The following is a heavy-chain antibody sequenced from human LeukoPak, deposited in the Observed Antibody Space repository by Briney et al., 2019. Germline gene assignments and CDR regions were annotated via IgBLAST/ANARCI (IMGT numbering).Heavy chain of an antibody. V-gene: IGHV4-4*07. CDR3: ARGFPYCSSTSCYHNWFDP. CDR1: GGSINTYY. CDR2: IYSSGGT. D-gene: IGHD2-2*01. J-gene: IGHJ5*02. Sequence: SETLSLTCTVSGGSINTYYWSWIRQPAGKGLEWRGRIYSSGGTNYNASPMSRVTISVDTSKNQFSLKLSSVTAAATAVYYCARGFPYCSSTSCYHNWFDPWGQGTLVTVSS.